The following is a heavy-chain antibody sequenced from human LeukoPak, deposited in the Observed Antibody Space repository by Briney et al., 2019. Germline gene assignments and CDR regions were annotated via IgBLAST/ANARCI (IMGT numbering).Heavy chain of an antibody. Sequence: GESLKISCKGSGYTFTNYWIGWVRQMPGKGLEYMGIIYPRDSDTRYSPSFEGQVTISADKSLSTAYLQWSSLKASDTAMYFCARKFCSSTTCYVAFDMWGQGTMVTVSS. V-gene: IGHV5-51*01. D-gene: IGHD2-2*01. J-gene: IGHJ3*02. CDR3: ARKFCSSTTCYVAFDM. CDR2: IYPRDSDT. CDR1: GYTFTNYW.